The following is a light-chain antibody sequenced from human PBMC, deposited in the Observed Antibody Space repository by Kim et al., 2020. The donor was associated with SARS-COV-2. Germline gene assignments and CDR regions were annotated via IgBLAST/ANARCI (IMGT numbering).Light chain of an antibody. Sequence: QPVLTQSPSASASLGASVKLTCTLSSGHSSYAIAWHQQQPEKGPRYLMKLNSDGSHSKGDGIPDRFSGSSSGAERYLTISSLQSEDEADYYCQTWGTGIGVFGGGTQLIVL. V-gene: IGLV4-69*01. J-gene: IGLJ3*02. CDR2: LNSDGSH. CDR3: QTWGTGIGV. CDR1: SGHSSYA.